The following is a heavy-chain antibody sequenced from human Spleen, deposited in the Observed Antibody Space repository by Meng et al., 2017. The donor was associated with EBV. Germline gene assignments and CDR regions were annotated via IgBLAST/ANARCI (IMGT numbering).Heavy chain of an antibody. CDR3: ARPFPSIVSPRLDPFGE. J-gene: IGHJ4*02. D-gene: IGHD5/OR15-5a*01. Sequence: VQLQEAGPGLVKPSETRSLPCAASGGSISSFYSWAWIRQSPGRGLEWIGSVHHSGSTYYSPSFKSRITVSVDTSRNHFSLRLTSVTAADTAVYYCARPFPSIVSPRLDPFGEWGPGTLVTVSS. CDR2: VHHSGST. V-gene: IGHV4-38-2*01. CDR1: GGSISSFYS.